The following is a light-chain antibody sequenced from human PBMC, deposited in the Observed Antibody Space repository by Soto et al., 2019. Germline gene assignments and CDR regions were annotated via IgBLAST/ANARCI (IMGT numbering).Light chain of an antibody. CDR2: ANS. CDR3: QSYNPTLTVV. Sequence: QSVLTQPPSVSGAPGQRVTISCTGSTSNFGAGYDVNWYQQLPGTAPKLLIYANSDRPSGVPDRFSGSKSGTSASLAITGLRAEDGADYYCQSYNPTLTVVFGGGTKLPVL. V-gene: IGLV1-40*01. J-gene: IGLJ2*01. CDR1: TSNFGAGYD.